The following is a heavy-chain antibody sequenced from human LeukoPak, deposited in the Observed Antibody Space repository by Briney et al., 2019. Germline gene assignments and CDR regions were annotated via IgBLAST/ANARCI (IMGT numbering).Heavy chain of an antibody. CDR1: GFTFSSYS. J-gene: IGHJ5*02. V-gene: IGHV3-48*04. CDR2: ISSSSSTI. Sequence: GGSLRLSCAASGFTFSSYSMNWVRQAPGKGLEWVSYISSSSSTIYYADSVKGRFTISRDNAKNSLYLQMNSLRAEDTAVYYCARDRGDGYNPWGQGTLVTVSS. CDR3: ARDRGDGYNP. D-gene: IGHD5-24*01.